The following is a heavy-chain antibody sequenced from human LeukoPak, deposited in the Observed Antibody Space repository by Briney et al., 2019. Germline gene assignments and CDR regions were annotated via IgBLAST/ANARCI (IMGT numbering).Heavy chain of an antibody. J-gene: IGHJ4*02. Sequence: SETLSLTCAVYGGSFSGYYWSWIRQPPGKGLEWIGEINHSGSTNYNPSLKSRVTISVDTSKNQFSLKLSSVTAADTAVYHCASGATGYSSSWYHVVTRYFDYWGQGTLVTVSS. CDR2: INHSGST. CDR3: ASGATGYSSSWYHVVTRYFDY. V-gene: IGHV4-34*01. CDR1: GGSFSGYY. D-gene: IGHD6-13*01.